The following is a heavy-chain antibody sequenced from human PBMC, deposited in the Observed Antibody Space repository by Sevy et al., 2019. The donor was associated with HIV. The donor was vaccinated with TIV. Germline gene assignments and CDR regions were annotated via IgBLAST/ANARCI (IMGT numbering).Heavy chain of an antibody. CDR1: GYTFSVYD. Sequence: ASVKVSCKASGYTFSVYDINWVRQVTGQGLEWMGWLNPSSSNTGYAENFQGRVTFTMDSSTSTGYMEMSSLRSEDTAGYYCARAAAGAYDAFDIWGQGTLVTVSS. D-gene: IGHD6-13*01. V-gene: IGHV1-8*03. CDR2: LNPSSSNT. J-gene: IGHJ3*02. CDR3: ARAAAGAYDAFDI.